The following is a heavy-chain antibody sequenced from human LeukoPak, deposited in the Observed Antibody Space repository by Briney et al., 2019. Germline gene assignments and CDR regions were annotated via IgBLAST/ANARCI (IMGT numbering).Heavy chain of an antibody. D-gene: IGHD3-22*01. CDR2: ISGSGGST. Sequence: GGSLRLSCAASGFTFGSYAMSWVRQAPGKGLEWVSAISGSGGSTYYADSVKGRFTNSRDNSKNTLYLQMNSLRAEDTAVYYCAKSGEYYYDSSFFDYWGQGTLVTVSS. V-gene: IGHV3-23*01. CDR1: GFTFGSYA. CDR3: AKSGEYYYDSSFFDY. J-gene: IGHJ4*02.